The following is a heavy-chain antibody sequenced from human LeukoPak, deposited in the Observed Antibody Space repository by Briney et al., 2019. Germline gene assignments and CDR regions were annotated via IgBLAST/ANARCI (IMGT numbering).Heavy chain of an antibody. V-gene: IGHV3-33*01. CDR3: ARDIRFASSAEQWLAPEY. CDR2: IWYDGSNK. J-gene: IGHJ4*02. D-gene: IGHD6-19*01. Sequence: GRSLRLSCAASGFTFSSYGMHWVRQAPGKGLEWVAVIWYDGSNKYYADSVKGRFTISRDNSKNTLYLQMNSLRGEDTAVYYCARDIRFASSAEQWLAPEYWGQGTLVTVSS. CDR1: GFTFSSYG.